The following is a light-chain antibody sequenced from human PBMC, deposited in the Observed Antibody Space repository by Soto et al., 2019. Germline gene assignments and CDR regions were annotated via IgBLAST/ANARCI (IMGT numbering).Light chain of an antibody. CDR1: SSDVGGYNY. V-gene: IGLV2-14*03. J-gene: IGLJ1*01. CDR3: SSYTPSNTRQIV. Sequence: QSVLTQPASVSGSPGQSITISCTGTSSDVGGYNYVSWYQHHPGKAPKLLIYDVSNRPSGISNRFSGSKSDNTASLTISGLQPEEEADYYCSSYTPSNTRQIVFGTGTKVTVL. CDR2: DVS.